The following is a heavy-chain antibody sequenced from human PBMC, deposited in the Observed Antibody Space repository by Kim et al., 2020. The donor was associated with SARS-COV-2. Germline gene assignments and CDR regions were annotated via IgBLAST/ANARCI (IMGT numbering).Heavy chain of an antibody. Sequence: SETLSLTCTVSGGSISHYYWSWIRQPAGKGLEWIGRIYSSGSTNYNPSLKSRVIMSVDTSKNQLSLRLRSVTAADTAVYYCARAVGRRGLNFDHWGQGTLVTVSS. CDR2: IYSSGST. CDR3: ARAVGRRGLNFDH. V-gene: IGHV4-4*07. D-gene: IGHD5-12*01. CDR1: GGSISHYY. J-gene: IGHJ4*02.